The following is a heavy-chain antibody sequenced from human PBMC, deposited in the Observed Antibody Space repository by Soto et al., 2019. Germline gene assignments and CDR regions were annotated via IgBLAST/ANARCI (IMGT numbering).Heavy chain of an antibody. CDR1: GFSFGDSA. V-gene: IGHV3-49*03. D-gene: IGHD6-19*01. J-gene: IGHJ5*02. Sequence: PGGSLRLSCTASGFSFGDSAMSWFRQAPGKGLEWVGFIRSKAYSGTTEYAASVRGRFNISRDDTKSIAYLQMNSLKTEDTAVYYFTRRYSSGLYWFDPWGQGTLVTVSS. CDR3: TRRYSSGLYWFDP. CDR2: IRSKAYSGTT.